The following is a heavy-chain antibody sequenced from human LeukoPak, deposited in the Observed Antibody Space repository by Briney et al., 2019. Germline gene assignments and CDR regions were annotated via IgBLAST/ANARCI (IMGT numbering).Heavy chain of an antibody. Sequence: GGSLRLSCVASGFTFSGYEMNWVRQAPGKGLEWVSYISSSGYTIYYADSVKGRFTVSRDNAKNSPYLQMNSLRAEDMAVHFCARSRSIAGDGFDVWGQGTMVTVSS. D-gene: IGHD2-21*01. CDR3: ARSRSIAGDGFDV. CDR1: GFTFSGYE. V-gene: IGHV3-48*03. CDR2: ISSSGYTI. J-gene: IGHJ3*01.